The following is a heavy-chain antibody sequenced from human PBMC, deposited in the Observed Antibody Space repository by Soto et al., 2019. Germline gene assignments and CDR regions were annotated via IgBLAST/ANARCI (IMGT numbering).Heavy chain of an antibody. CDR2: IYTSGST. CDR3: ASSVGGYDPYYYYYGMDV. J-gene: IGHJ6*02. CDR1: GGSISSYY. Sequence: PPETLSLTCTVSGGSISSYYWSWIRQPAGKGLEWIGRIYTSGSTNYNPSLKSRVTMSVDTSKNQFSLKLSSVTAADTAVYYCASSVGGYDPYYYYYGMDVWGQGTTVTVSS. V-gene: IGHV4-4*07. D-gene: IGHD5-12*01.